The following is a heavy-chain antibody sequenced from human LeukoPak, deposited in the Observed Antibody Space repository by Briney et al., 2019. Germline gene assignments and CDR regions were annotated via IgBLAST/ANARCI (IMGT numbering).Heavy chain of an antibody. CDR2: ISSSGSTI. CDR1: GFTFDDYG. J-gene: IGHJ4*02. V-gene: IGHV3-11*04. D-gene: IGHD5-18*01. Sequence: PGGSLRLSCAASGFTFDDYGMSWIRQAPGKGLEWVSYISSSGSTIYYADSVKGRFTISRDNAKNSLYLQMNSLRAEDTAVYYCARDTAMVGEAFDYWGQGTLVTVSS. CDR3: ARDTAMVGEAFDY.